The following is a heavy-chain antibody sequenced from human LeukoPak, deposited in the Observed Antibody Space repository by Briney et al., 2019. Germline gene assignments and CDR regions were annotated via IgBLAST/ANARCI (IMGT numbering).Heavy chain of an antibody. CDR2: MNPNSGNT. Sequence: ASVKVSCKASGYTFTSYDINWVRQATGQGLEWMGWMNPNSGNTGYAQKFQGRVTMTRNTSISTAYMELSSLRSEDTAVYYCARGEGPADNYYGSGSYYYWGQGTLVTLS. CDR1: GYTFTSYD. CDR3: ARGEGPADNYYGSGSYYY. J-gene: IGHJ4*02. V-gene: IGHV1-8*01. D-gene: IGHD3-10*01.